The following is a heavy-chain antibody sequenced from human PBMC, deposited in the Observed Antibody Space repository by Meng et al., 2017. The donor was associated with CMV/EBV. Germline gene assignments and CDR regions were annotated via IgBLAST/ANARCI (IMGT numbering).Heavy chain of an antibody. D-gene: IGHD4-17*01. CDR1: GYTFTGYY. J-gene: IGHJ6*02. V-gene: IGHV1-2*02. CDR2: INPNSGGT. CDR3: ASSNYGLHYYGMDV. Sequence: ASVKVSCKASGYTFTGYYMHWVRQAPGQGLEWMGWINPNSGGTNYAQKFQGRVTMTRDTSISTAYMELSRLRSDDTAAYYCASSNYGLHYYGMDVWGQGTTVTVSS.